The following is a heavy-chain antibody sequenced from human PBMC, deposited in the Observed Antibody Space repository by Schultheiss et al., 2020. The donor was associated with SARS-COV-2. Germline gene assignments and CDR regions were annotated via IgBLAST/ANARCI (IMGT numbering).Heavy chain of an antibody. CDR1: GGSISSVSYY. CDR2: IYTSGST. V-gene: IGHV4-61*02. CDR3: ARERVATTNDAFDI. D-gene: IGHD5-24*01. Sequence: SETLSLTCTVSGGSISSVSYYWSWIRQPAGKGLEWIGRIYTSGSTNYNPSLKSRVTMSVDTSKNQFSLKLSSVTAADTAVYYCARERVATTNDAFDIWGQGTMVTVSS. J-gene: IGHJ3*02.